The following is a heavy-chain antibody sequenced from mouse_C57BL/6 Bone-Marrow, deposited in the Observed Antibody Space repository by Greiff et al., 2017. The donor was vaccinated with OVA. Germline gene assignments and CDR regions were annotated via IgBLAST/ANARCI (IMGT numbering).Heavy chain of an antibody. J-gene: IGHJ2*01. D-gene: IGHD2-1*01. CDR1: GYTFTDYY. Sequence: QVQLQQSGAELVRPGASVKLSCKASGYTFTDYYINWVKQRPGQGLEWIARIYPGSGNTYYNEKFKGKATLTAEKSSSTAYMQLSSLTSEDSAVYFCARDGNYCDYWGQGTTLTVSS. V-gene: IGHV1-76*01. CDR2: IYPGSGNT. CDR3: ARDGNYCDY.